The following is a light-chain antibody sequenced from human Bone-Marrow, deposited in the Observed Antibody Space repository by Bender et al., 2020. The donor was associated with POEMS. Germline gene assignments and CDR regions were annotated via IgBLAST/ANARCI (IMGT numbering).Light chain of an antibody. CDR3: CSYAGSTTVL. Sequence: QSALTQPASVSGSRGQSITISCSGTSSDIGGYNFVSWYQQHPGKAPKLMIYEVTKRPSGVSSRFSGSKSGNTASLTISGLQAEDEADYHCCSYAGSTTVLFGGGTKLTVL. V-gene: IGLV2-23*02. CDR2: EVT. CDR1: SSDIGGYNF. J-gene: IGLJ2*01.